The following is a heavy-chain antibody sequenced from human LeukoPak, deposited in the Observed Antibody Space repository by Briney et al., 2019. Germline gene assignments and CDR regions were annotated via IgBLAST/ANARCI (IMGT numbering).Heavy chain of an antibody. V-gene: IGHV3-49*04. CDR1: GFTFGDYA. CDR3: TRVEIAADGTNYYYYMDV. CDR2: IRSKAYGGTT. Sequence: GGSLTLSCTASGFTFGDYAMSWVRQAPGKGLEWVGFIRSKAYGGTTEYAASVKGRFTISRDDSKSVAYLQMNSLKTEDTAVYYCTRVEIAADGTNYYYYMDVWGKGTTVTVSS. J-gene: IGHJ6*03. D-gene: IGHD6-13*01.